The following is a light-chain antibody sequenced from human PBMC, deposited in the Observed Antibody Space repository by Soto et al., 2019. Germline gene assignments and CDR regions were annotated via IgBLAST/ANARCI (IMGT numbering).Light chain of an antibody. Sequence: DVVMTQSPLSLPVTFGQPASISCRSCGSLVYSDGNTYLNWFQQKPGQATRLIIYDTSTRANGIPARFSGSGSGTEFTLTISSLQSEDFAVYYCQQYNNWHPITFGQGTRLEIK. CDR3: QQYNNWHPIT. V-gene: IGKV2-30*01. J-gene: IGKJ5*01. CDR2: DTS. CDR1: GSLVYSDGNTY.